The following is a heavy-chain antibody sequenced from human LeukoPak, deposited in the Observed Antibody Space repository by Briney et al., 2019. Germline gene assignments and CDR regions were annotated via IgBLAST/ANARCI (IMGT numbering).Heavy chain of an antibody. Sequence: TPSETLSLTCAVSGASVSGSNYYWGWIRQPPGKGLEWIGEIYHSGSTNYNPSLKSRVTISVDKSKNQFSLKLSSVTAADTAVYYCASGSFDGSGSYYTYYYYYMDVWGKGTTVTVSS. D-gene: IGHD3-10*01. J-gene: IGHJ6*03. CDR3: ASGSFDGSGSYYTYYYYYMDV. CDR2: IYHSGST. CDR1: GASVSGSNYY. V-gene: IGHV4-39*07.